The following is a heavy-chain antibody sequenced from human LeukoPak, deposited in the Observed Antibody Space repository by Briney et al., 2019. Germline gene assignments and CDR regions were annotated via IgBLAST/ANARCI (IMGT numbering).Heavy chain of an antibody. V-gene: IGHV4-59*01. Sequence: SETLSLTCTVSGGSISSYYWSWIRQPPGKGLEWIGYIYYSGSTNYDPSLKSRVTISVDTSKNQFSLKLSSVTAADTAVYYCARVSDGDYEVGADSYYFDYWGQGTLVTVPS. CDR3: ARVSDGDYEVGADSYYFDY. J-gene: IGHJ4*02. CDR2: IYYSGST. CDR1: GGSISSYY. D-gene: IGHD4-17*01.